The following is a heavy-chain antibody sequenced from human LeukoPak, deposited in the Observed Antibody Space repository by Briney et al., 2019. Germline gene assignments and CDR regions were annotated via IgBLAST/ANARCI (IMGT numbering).Heavy chain of an antibody. CDR3: ARGGDTSGHYYFEYFHH. CDR2: IYYSGST. J-gene: IGHJ1*01. Sequence: SETLSLTCTVSGGSISSNSYYWGWIRQPPGTGLEWIGCIYYSGSTYYNPSLKSRVTILVDTSKNHFSLRLSSVTATDTAVYYCARGGDTSGHYYFEYFHHWGQGTLVAVSS. D-gene: IGHD3-22*01. CDR1: GGSISSNSYY. V-gene: IGHV4-39*02.